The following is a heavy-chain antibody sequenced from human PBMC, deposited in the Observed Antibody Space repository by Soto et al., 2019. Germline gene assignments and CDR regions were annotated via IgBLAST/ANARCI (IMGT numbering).Heavy chain of an antibody. Sequence: SVKVSCKASGGTFSSYAISWVRQAPGQGLEWMGGIIPIFGTANYAQKFQGRVTITADESTSTAYMELSSLRSEDTAVYYCARVGQSTSWYYYGMDVWGQGTTVTVSS. CDR3: ARVGQSTSWYYYGMDV. J-gene: IGHJ6*02. D-gene: IGHD2-2*01. CDR2: IIPIFGTA. V-gene: IGHV1-69*13. CDR1: GGTFSSYA.